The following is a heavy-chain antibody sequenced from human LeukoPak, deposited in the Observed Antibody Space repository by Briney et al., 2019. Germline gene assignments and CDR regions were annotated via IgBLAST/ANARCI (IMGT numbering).Heavy chain of an antibody. CDR3: ARRGYSFGSDY. D-gene: IGHD5-18*01. CDR1: GFTFSSYW. CDR2: IKQDGSEK. Sequence: GGSLRLSCAASGFTFSSYWMSWVRQAPGKGLEWVANIKQDGSEKHYVDSVKGRFTISRDNAKNSLYLQMSSLRAEDTAVYYCARRGYSFGSDYWGPGTLVTVSP. J-gene: IGHJ4*02. V-gene: IGHV3-7*01.